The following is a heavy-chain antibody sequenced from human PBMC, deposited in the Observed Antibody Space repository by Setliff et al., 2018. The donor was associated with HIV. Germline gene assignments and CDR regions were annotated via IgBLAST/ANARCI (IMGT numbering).Heavy chain of an antibody. J-gene: IGHJ6*03. D-gene: IGHD2-2*03. CDR1: GYTFTSYY. CDR2: INPSGGST. Sequence: RASVKVSCKASGYTFTSYYMHWVRQAPGQGLEWMGIINPSGGSTSYEQKFQGRVTMTRDTSTSTVYMELSSLRSEDTAVYYCARDGPALDIVVVPAASVLGYYYYYMDVWGKGTTVTVSS. V-gene: IGHV1-46*01. CDR3: ARDGPALDIVVVPAASVLGYYYYYMDV.